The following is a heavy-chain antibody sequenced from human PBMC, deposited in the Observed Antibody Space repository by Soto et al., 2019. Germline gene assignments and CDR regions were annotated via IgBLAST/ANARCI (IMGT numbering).Heavy chain of an antibody. D-gene: IGHD2-2*01. J-gene: IGHJ3*02. CDR1: GYTFTSYG. Sequence: ASVKVSCKASGYTFTSYGISWVRQAPGQGLEWMGWISAYNGNTNYAQKLQGRVTMTTDTPTSTAYMELRSLRSDDTAVYYCARAQGAYCSSTSCYAISYDFWSRVNPGAFDIWGQGTMVTVSS. V-gene: IGHV1-18*01. CDR2: ISAYNGNT. CDR3: ARAQGAYCSSTSCYAISYDFWSRVNPGAFDI.